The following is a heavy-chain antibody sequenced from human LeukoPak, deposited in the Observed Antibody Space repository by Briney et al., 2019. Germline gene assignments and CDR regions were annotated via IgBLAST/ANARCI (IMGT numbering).Heavy chain of an antibody. V-gene: IGHV4-59*01. Sequence: SETLSLTCTVSGGSISSYHWRWIRQPPGKGLEWIGNIYYSGSSNYNPSLKSRVTISVDTSKIQFSLKLSSVTAADTAVYYCARDRGGYSSNFDYWGQGTLVTVSS. CDR3: ARDRGGYSSNFDY. CDR2: IYYSGSS. D-gene: IGHD5-24*01. J-gene: IGHJ4*02. CDR1: GGSISSYH.